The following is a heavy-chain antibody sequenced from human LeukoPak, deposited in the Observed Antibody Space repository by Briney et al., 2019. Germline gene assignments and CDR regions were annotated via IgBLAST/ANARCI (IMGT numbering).Heavy chain of an antibody. Sequence: SETLSLTCTISNGSISTYYWSWIRQPPGKGLEWIGYTYHGGTTTYNPSFKRRVTISVDSSKNHFSLTLTSLTAADTALYYCARHGGTLDYFDSWGPGSLVTVSS. J-gene: IGHJ4*02. CDR1: NGSISTYY. V-gene: IGHV4-59*08. D-gene: IGHD1-26*01. CDR3: ARHGGTLDYFDS. CDR2: TYHGGTT.